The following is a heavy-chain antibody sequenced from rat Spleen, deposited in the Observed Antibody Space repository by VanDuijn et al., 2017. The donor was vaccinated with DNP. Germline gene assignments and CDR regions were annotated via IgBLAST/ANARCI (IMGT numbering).Heavy chain of an antibody. CDR1: GFTVSDYY. Sequence: EVKLVESGGGLVQPGRSLKLSCAASGFTVSDYYMAWVRQAPTKGLEWVAYISYDGGRTYNGDSVKGRFTISRDNAKNTLYLQMNSLKSEDTATYYCARHTAEWFAYWGQGTLVTVSS. J-gene: IGHJ3*01. CDR3: ARHTAEWFAY. V-gene: IGHV5-22*01. D-gene: IGHD1-11*01. CDR2: ISYDGGRT.